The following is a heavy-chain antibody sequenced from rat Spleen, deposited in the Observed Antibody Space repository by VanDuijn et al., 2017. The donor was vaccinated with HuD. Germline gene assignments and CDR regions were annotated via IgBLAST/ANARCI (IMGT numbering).Heavy chain of an antibody. J-gene: IGHJ3*01. V-gene: IGHV5-31*01. Sequence: EVQLVESGGGLVQPGGSLKLSCVASGFTFNNYWMTWIRQAPGKGLEWVASITNASGRTYYPDSVKGRFTVSRDNAENTVYLQMNSLRSEDTATYYCAREDYSTTFAYWGQGTLVTVSS. CDR1: GFTFNNYW. CDR3: AREDYSTTFAY. D-gene: IGHD1-8*01. CDR2: ITNASGRT.